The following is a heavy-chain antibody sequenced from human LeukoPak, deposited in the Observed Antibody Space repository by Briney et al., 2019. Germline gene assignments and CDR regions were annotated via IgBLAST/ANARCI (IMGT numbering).Heavy chain of an antibody. CDR3: AREGTAVDAFDI. Sequence: GGSLRLSCAASGFTFSSYAMHWVRQAPGKGLEYVSAISSNGGSTYYANSVKGRFTISRDNSKNTLYLQMGSLRAEDMAVYYCAREGTAVDAFDIWGQGTMVTVSS. D-gene: IGHD1-1*01. J-gene: IGHJ3*02. CDR1: GFTFSSYA. V-gene: IGHV3-64*01. CDR2: ISSNGGST.